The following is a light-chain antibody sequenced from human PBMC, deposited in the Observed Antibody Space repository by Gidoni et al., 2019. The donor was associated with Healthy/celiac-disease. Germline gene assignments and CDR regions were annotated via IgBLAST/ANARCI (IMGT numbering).Light chain of an antibody. CDR1: PSLLHSNGYNY. Sequence: DIVMTQSPLSLPVTPGEPATISCRSSPSLLHSNGYNYLDWYLQKPGQSPRLLIYLGSNRASGVPDRFSGSGSGTDFTLKISRVEAEDVGVYYCKQALQTLLTFXGXTKVEIK. CDR3: KQALQTLLT. CDR2: LGS. J-gene: IGKJ4*01. V-gene: IGKV2-28*01.